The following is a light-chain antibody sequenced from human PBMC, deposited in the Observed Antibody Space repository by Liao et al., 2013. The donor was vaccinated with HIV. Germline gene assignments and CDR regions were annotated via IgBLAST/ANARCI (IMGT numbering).Light chain of an antibody. CDR1: ALPKLY. CDR3: HVWDSSSHHVV. CDR2: KDS. V-gene: IGLV3-25*02. Sequence: SYELTQPPSVSVSPGQTARITCSGDALPKLYAYWYQQKPGQAPVLVIYKDSERPSGIPERFSGSNSGNTATLTIIRVEAADEADYYCHVWDSSSHHVVFGGGTKLTVL. J-gene: IGLJ2*01.